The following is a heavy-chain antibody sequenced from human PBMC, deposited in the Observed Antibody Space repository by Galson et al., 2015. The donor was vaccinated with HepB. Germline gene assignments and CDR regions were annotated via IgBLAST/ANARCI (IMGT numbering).Heavy chain of an antibody. V-gene: IGHV3-48*02. CDR3: ARLTAAGRRGSFDY. J-gene: IGHJ4*02. Sequence: SLRLSCAASGFTFSSYSMNWVRQAPGKGLEWVSYISSSSSTIYYADSVKGRFTISRDNAKNSLYLQMNSLRDENTAVYYCARLTAAGRRGSFDYWGQGTLVTVSS. D-gene: IGHD6-13*01. CDR2: ISSSSSTI. CDR1: GFTFSSYS.